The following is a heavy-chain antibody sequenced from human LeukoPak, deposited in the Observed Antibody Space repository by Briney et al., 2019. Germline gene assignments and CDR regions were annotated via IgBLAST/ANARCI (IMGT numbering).Heavy chain of an antibody. Sequence: PGGSLRLSCAASGFTFSGYAMHWVRQAPGKGLEWVAFVRYDETTKFYADSVKGRFTILRDNSKTTLYLQMNSLRAEDTAVYYCAKDVPSAYFDYWGQGTLVTVSS. CDR1: GFTFSGYA. V-gene: IGHV3-30*02. J-gene: IGHJ4*02. D-gene: IGHD2-2*01. CDR2: VRYDETTK. CDR3: AKDVPSAYFDY.